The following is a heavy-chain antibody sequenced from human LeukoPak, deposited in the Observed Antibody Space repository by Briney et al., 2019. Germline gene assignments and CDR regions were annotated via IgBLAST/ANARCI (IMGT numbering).Heavy chain of an antibody. J-gene: IGHJ3*02. CDR3: ARDQWANSGYAIGGDAFDI. CDR1: GFTFSSHS. D-gene: IGHD5-12*01. Sequence: GGSLRLSCAASGFTFSSHSMNWVRQAPGKGLEWVSSISGSSTYIYYADSVKGRFTVSRDNSKNTLYLQMNSLRAEDTAVYYCARDQWANSGYAIGGDAFDIWGQGTMVTVSS. CDR2: ISGSSTYI. V-gene: IGHV3-21*01.